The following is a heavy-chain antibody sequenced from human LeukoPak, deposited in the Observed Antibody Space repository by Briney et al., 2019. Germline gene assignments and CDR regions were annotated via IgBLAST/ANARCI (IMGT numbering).Heavy chain of an antibody. D-gene: IGHD3-22*01. V-gene: IGHV1-2*02. CDR3: AREVMGYYDSSGYPNHDAFDI. CDR2: INPNSGGT. CDR1: GYTFTGYY. J-gene: IGHJ3*02. Sequence: GASVKVSCKASGYTFTGYYMHWVRQAPGQGLEWMGWINPNSGGTNYAQKFLGRVTMTRDTSISTAYMELSRLRSDDTAVYYCAREVMGYYDSSGYPNHDAFDIWGQGTMVTVSS.